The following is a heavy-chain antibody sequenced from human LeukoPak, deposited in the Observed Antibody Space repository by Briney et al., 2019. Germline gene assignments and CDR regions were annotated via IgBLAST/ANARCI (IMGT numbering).Heavy chain of an antibody. V-gene: IGHV4-38-2*02. J-gene: IGHJ4*02. CDR1: AYSFSSGYY. CDR3: ARDLKQLWFGEFDY. D-gene: IGHD3-10*01. Sequence: PSETLSLTCSVSAYSFSSGYYWGWIRQPPGKGLEWLGSLSYSGNTYYNPSLKSRVTISLDTSKNQFSLELTSVTAADTAVYYCARDLKQLWFGEFDYWGQGILVTVSS. CDR2: LSYSGNT.